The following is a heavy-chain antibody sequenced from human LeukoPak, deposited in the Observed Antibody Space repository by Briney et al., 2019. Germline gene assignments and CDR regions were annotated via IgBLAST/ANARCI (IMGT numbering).Heavy chain of an antibody. J-gene: IGHJ6*03. CDR2: IYYSGST. CDR3: ARGDFCSKSNCYLRPMDV. CDR1: GGSISDYY. V-gene: IGHV4-59*01. D-gene: IGHD3-3*01. Sequence: SETLSLTCTVSGGSISDYYWNWLRQPPGKGLEGIGYIYYSGSTTYNPSLKSRITMSVDTAKNQFSLKLRSVTAADTAVYYCARGDFCSKSNCYLRPMDVWGKGTTVTVSS.